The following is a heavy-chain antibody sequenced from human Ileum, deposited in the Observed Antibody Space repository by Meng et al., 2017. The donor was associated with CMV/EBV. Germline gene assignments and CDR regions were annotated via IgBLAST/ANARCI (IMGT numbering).Heavy chain of an antibody. CDR3: ARWMDV. J-gene: IGHJ6*04. CDR1: GFTVSSSY. V-gene: IGHV3-53*01. CDR2: IYRGGTT. Sequence: QLVESGGGLIQPGGSLRLSCGGSGFTVSSSYMTWVRQAPGKGLEWVSIIYRGGTTYYADSVKGRFTISRDNSKNTLFLQMNRLRPEDTAVYFCARWMDVWGKGTTVTVSS.